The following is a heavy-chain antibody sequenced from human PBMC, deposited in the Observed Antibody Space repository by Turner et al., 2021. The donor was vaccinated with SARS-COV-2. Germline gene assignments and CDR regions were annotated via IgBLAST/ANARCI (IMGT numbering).Heavy chain of an antibody. Sequence: QVQLVASGGGVVQPGRALRRSCPASGFNFSSYAMHWVRQATGKGLEWVAVISYDGSNKYYADSVKGRFTISRDNSKNTLYLQMNSLRAEDTAVYYCARGYSGSYWAPFDYWGQGTLVTVSS. V-gene: IGHV3-30-3*01. D-gene: IGHD1-26*01. J-gene: IGHJ4*02. CDR1: GFNFSSYA. CDR3: ARGYSGSYWAPFDY. CDR2: ISYDGSNK.